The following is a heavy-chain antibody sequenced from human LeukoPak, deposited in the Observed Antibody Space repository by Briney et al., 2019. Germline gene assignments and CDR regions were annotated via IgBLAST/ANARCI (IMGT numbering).Heavy chain of an antibody. D-gene: IGHD6-6*01. J-gene: IGHJ5*02. V-gene: IGHV4-34*01. CDR2: INHSGST. CDR3: ARGPVSIAARPGWFDP. Sequence: SETLSLTCAVYGGSFSGYYWSWIRQPPGKGLEWIGEINHSGSTNYNPSLKSRVTISVDTSKNQFSLQLSSVTAADTAVYYCARGPVSIAARPGWFDPWGQGTLVTVSS. CDR1: GGSFSGYY.